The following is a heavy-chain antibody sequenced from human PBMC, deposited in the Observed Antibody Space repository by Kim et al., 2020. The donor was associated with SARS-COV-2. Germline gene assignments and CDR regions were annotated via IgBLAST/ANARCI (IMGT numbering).Heavy chain of an antibody. CDR1: GFIASSNY. Sequence: GGSLRLSCAASGFIASSNYMSWVRQAPGKGLEWVSLIYSDGNTYYADSVKGRFTISRHNSNNTLYLQMNSLRAEDTAVYYCASRAGSGSFYPSDAFDIWGQGTMVTVSS. CDR3: ASRAGSGSFYPSDAFDI. D-gene: IGHD3-10*01. V-gene: IGHV3-53*04. J-gene: IGHJ3*02. CDR2: IYSDGNT.